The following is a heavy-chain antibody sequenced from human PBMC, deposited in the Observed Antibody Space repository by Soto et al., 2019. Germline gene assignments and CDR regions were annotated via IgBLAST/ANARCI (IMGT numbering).Heavy chain of an antibody. CDR3: VKAGVRDLIVEVPVYFDI. CDR1: GFIFENSG. J-gene: IGHJ4*02. V-gene: IGHV3-9*01. D-gene: IGHD2-21*01. Sequence: EVQLVESGGGLVQPGRSLRLSCAASGFIFENSGMHWVRQAPGKGLEWDSGISWNSGNIGYADSVKGRFSISRDNAKKSLYLQMNSLRPDDTAFYFCVKAGVRDLIVEVPVYFDIWGLGTLVTVSS. CDR2: ISWNSGNI.